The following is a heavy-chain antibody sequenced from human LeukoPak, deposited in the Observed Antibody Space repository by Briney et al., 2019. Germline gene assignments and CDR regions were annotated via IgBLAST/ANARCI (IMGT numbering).Heavy chain of an antibody. J-gene: IGHJ4*02. CDR2: ISSSSSYI. Sequence: GGSLRLSCAASGFTFSSYSMNWVRQAPGKGLEWVSSISSSSSYIYYAVSVKGRFTISRDNAKNSLYLQMNSLRAEDTAVYYCARARAEYSSSSPYDYWGQGTLVTVSS. V-gene: IGHV3-21*01. CDR1: GFTFSSYS. D-gene: IGHD6-6*01. CDR3: ARARAEYSSSSPYDY.